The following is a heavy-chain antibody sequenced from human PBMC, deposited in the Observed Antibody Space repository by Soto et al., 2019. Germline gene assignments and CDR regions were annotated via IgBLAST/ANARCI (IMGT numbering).Heavy chain of an antibody. J-gene: IGHJ4*02. CDR3: ARGGAYCSGDCAPYYFDY. CDR2: IYYNGRT. V-gene: IGHV4-61*01. CDR1: GGSVSSGSYY. D-gene: IGHD2-21*02. Sequence: QVQLQESGPGLVKPSETLSLTCTVSGGSVSSGSYYWTWIRQPPGKGLEWIGYIYYNGRTNYNPSLESRVTLSADTSNNQFSLKLSSVTAADTAVYYCARGGAYCSGDCAPYYFDYWGQGSLVTVSS.